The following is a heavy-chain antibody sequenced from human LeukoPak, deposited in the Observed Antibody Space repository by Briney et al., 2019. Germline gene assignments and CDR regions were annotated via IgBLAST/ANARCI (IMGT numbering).Heavy chain of an antibody. D-gene: IGHD2-15*01. CDR1: GFTFSSYA. V-gene: IGHV3-30*04. CDR2: ISYDGSNK. J-gene: IGHJ4*02. CDR3: AKFAQRYCSGGSCHLFDY. Sequence: PGGSLRLSCAASGFTFSSYAMHWVRQAPGKGLEWVAVISYDGSNKYYADFVKGRFIISRDNSKNTLHLQMNSLRAEDTAAYYCAKFAQRYCSGGSCHLFDYWGQGTLVTVSS.